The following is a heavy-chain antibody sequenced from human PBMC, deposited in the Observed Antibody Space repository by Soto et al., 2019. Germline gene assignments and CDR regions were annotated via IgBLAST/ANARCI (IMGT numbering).Heavy chain of an antibody. V-gene: IGHV3-23*01. CDR1: GFTVTSNG. D-gene: IGHD4-4*01. J-gene: IGHJ4*02. CDR3: AKERQYPRDYFHY. CDR2: ISPNGQGI. Sequence: EVKLLESGGGLVQPGGSLRLSCGASGFTVTSNGVSWVRQAPGKGLEWVSAISPNGQGIWYADSVKGRFTISRDISRNTVYLQMESLRAEDTAVYYCAKERQYPRDYFHYWGQGTLITVSS.